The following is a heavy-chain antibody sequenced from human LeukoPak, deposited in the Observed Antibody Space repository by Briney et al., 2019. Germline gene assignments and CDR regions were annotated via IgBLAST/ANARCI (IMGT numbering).Heavy chain of an antibody. CDR2: INHSGST. Sequence: SETLSLTCAVYGGSFSGYYWSWIRQPPGKGLEWIGEINHSGSTNYNPSLKSRVTISVDTSKNQFSLKLSSVTAADTAVYYCATTYYYDSSGYYYPDYWGQGTLITVSS. CDR3: ATTYYYDSSGYYYPDY. V-gene: IGHV4-34*01. CDR1: GGSFSGYY. D-gene: IGHD3-22*01. J-gene: IGHJ4*02.